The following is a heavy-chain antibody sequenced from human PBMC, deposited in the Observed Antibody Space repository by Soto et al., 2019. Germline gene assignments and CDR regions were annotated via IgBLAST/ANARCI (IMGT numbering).Heavy chain of an antibody. J-gene: IGHJ4*01. CDR1: GFTFSNYA. Sequence: PGGSLRLSCAASGFTFSNYAMSWVRQAPGKGLDWVSTISGGGGATYYGDSVKGRFTISRDNAKNTLYLQMNSLRADDTALYYCAIEGGDSWNHPHHHWGHGILVTVSS. CDR3: AIEGGDSWNHPHHH. CDR2: ISGGGGAT. V-gene: IGHV3-23*01. D-gene: IGHD1-26*01.